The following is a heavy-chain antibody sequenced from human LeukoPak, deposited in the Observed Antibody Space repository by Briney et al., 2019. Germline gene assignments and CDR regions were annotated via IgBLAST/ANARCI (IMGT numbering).Heavy chain of an antibody. CDR2: ISGFNT. D-gene: IGHD2-8*01. CDR3: AKDVCTRPRCLLYFDS. CDR1: GFALSNYA. V-gene: IGHV3-23*01. J-gene: IGHJ4*02. Sequence: GSLRPSCTLSGFALSNYAMNWVRPAAGNGREWVSGISGFNTHYADSVNGRFTIFRDNSKHGQYLQIDRLRAEDTAVYSCAKDVCTRPRCLLYFDSWGQGTLVTVSS.